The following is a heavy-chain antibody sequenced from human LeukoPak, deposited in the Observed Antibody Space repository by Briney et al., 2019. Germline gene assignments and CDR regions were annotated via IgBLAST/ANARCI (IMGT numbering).Heavy chain of an antibody. CDR3: AKPTYCTNTACYNAFDI. V-gene: IGHV3-23*01. CDR2: ISGSGGST. J-gene: IGHJ3*02. D-gene: IGHD2-2*02. CDR1: GFTFSSYA. Sequence: QSGGSLRLSCAAPGFTFSSYAMSWVRQAPGKGLEWVSTISGSGGSTYYADSVKGRFTISRDNSKNTLYLQMNSLRAEDTAIYYCAKPTYCTNTACYNAFDIWGQGTMVTVSS.